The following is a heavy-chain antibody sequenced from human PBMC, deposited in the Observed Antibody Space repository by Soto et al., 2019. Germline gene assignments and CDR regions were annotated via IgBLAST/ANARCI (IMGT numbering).Heavy chain of an antibody. J-gene: IGHJ4*02. Sequence: VASVKVSCKASGGTFSSYAISWVRQAPGQGLEWMGGIIPIFGTANYAQKFQGRVTITADESTSTAYMELSSLRSEDTAVYYCARARPPGCSSTSCYFDYWGQGTLVTVSS. CDR1: GGTFSSYA. CDR3: ARARPPGCSSTSCYFDY. V-gene: IGHV1-69*13. CDR2: IIPIFGTA. D-gene: IGHD2-2*01.